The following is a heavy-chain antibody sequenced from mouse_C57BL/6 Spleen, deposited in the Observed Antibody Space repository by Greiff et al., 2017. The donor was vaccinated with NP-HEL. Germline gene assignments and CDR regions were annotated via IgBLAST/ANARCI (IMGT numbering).Heavy chain of an antibody. D-gene: IGHD1-1*01. J-gene: IGHJ4*01. CDR3: ARGGYYGSSYAMDY. CDR1: GYTFTSYW. CDR2: IDPSDSYT. Sequence: QVQLQQPGAELVMPGASVKLSCKASGYTFTSYWMRWVKQRPGQGLEWIGEIDPSDSYTNYNQQFKGKSTLTVDKSSSTAYMQLSRLTSEDSAVYYCARGGYYGSSYAMDYWGQGTSVTVSS. V-gene: IGHV1-69*01.